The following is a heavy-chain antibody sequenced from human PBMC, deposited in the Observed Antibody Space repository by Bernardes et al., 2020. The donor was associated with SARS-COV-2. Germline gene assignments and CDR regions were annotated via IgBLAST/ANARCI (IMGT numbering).Heavy chain of an antibody. D-gene: IGHD6-6*01. Sequence: GGSLRLTCTVSGRSFGCYEMNWIRQAPGKGLEWVSDITPSGGTIYYADSVEGRFTIFRDNAKNSLFLQMNGLSAEDTAVYYCARSRRSSLAFDPWGQGTLVTVSS. CDR3: ARSRRSSLAFDP. V-gene: IGHV3-48*03. CDR1: GRSFGCYE. CDR2: ITPSGGTI. J-gene: IGHJ5*02.